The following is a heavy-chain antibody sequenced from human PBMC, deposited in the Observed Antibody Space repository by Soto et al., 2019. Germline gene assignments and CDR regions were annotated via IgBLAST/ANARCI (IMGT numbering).Heavy chain of an antibody. CDR3: ARVITDTLYYYYGMDV. J-gene: IGHJ6*02. D-gene: IGHD3-22*01. CDR1: GGSISSAGYY. V-gene: IGHV4-31*02. Sequence: SDTLSLTRTVSGGSISSAGYYWSWIRQHPGKGLEWIGYIYYSGSTYYNPSLKSRVTISVDTSKNQFSLKLSSVTAADTAVYYRARVITDTLYYYYGMDVWGQGTTVTVSS. CDR2: IYYSGST.